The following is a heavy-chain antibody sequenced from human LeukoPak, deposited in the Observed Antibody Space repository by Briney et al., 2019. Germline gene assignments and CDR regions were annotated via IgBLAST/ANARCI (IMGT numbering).Heavy chain of an antibody. CDR2: IRYDGSNK. CDR1: GFTFSSYG. J-gene: IGHJ4*02. CDR3: ARSLDILTGNDY. V-gene: IGHV3-30*02. Sequence: GGSLRLSCAASGFTFSSYGMHWVRQAPGKGLEWVAFIRYDGSNKYYADSVKGRFTISRDNSKNTLYLQMNSLRAEDTAVYYCARSLDILTGNDYWGQGTLVTVSS. D-gene: IGHD3-9*01.